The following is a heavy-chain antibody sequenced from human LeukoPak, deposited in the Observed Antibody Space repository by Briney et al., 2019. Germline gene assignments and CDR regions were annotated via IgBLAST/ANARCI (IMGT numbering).Heavy chain of an antibody. D-gene: IGHD1-26*01. CDR2: ISGSGGGT. V-gene: IGHV3-23*01. CDR1: GFTFSNYA. Sequence: GGSLRLSCAASGFTFSNYAMSWVRQAPGKGLEWVSAISGSGGGTYYADSVKGRFTLSRDNSKDTLYLQMNSLRAEDTAVYYCARAYVGAHFDYWGQGTLVTVSS. J-gene: IGHJ4*02. CDR3: ARAYVGAHFDY.